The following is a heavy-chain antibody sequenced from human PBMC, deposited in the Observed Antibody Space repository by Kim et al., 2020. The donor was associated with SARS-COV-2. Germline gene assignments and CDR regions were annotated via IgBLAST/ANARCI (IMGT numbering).Heavy chain of an antibody. CDR2: ISGSGGST. CDR1: GFTFSSYA. J-gene: IGHJ4*02. CDR3: TKNPRAIRGLYFDC. D-gene: IGHD3-10*01. Sequence: GGSLRLSCAASGFTFSSYAMSWVRQAPGKGLEWVSAISGSGGSTYYAVVVKGRFTISRDNSKNTLYLQMNSLRAEDTALYYCTKNPRAIRGLYFDCWGQGTLVTVSS. V-gene: IGHV3-23*01.